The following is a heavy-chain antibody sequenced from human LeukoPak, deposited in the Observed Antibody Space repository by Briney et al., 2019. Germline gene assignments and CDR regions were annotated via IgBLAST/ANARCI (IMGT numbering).Heavy chain of an antibody. CDR2: IYYGGST. CDR3: ARDIAAAGANWFDP. CDR1: GGSISSYY. Sequence: PSETLSLTCTVSGGSISSYYWSWIRQPPGKGLEWIGYIYYGGSTNYNPSLKSRVTISVDTSKNQFSLKLSSVTAADTAVYYCARDIAAAGANWFDPWGQGTLVTVCS. D-gene: IGHD6-13*01. V-gene: IGHV4-59*01. J-gene: IGHJ5*02.